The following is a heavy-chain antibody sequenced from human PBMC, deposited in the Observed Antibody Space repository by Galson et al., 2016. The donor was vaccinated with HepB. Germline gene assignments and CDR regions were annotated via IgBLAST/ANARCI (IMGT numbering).Heavy chain of an antibody. J-gene: IGHJ6*03. CDR3: ARNSMIQSYYNYFFMDV. D-gene: IGHD2/OR15-2a*01. CDR1: GSSISSGVYS. CDR2: IFPSGNT. Sequence: TLSLTCTVSGSSISSGVYSWSWIRQPPGKGLEWIGYIFPSGNTYYNPSLKTRVTISVDRSLNQFSLNLTSVTAADTAVYYCARNSMIQSYYNYFFMDVWGKGTTVTVS. V-gene: IGHV4-30-2*01.